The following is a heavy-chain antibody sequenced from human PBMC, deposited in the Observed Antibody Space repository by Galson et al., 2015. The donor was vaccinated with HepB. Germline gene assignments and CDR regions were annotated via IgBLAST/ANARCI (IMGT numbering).Heavy chain of an antibody. D-gene: IGHD3-16*01. CDR1: GYTFTSYA. J-gene: IGHJ6*03. CDR3: ARDWGSSYYYYYYMDV. CDR2: INPNSGGT. V-gene: IGHV1-2*06. Sequence: SVKVSCKASGYTFTSYAMNWVRQAPGQGLEWMGRINPNSGGTNYAQKFQGRVTMTRDTPISTAYMELSRLRSDDTAVYYCARDWGSSYYYYYYMDVWGKGTTVTVSS.